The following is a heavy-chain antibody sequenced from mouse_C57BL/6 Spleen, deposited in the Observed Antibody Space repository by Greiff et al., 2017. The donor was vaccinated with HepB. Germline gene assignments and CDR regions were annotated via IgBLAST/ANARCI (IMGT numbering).Heavy chain of an antibody. J-gene: IGHJ4*01. CDR2: ISSGSSTI. V-gene: IGHV5-17*01. CDR1: GFTLSDYG. CDR3: ARGAMDY. Sequence: EVKLMESGGGLVKPGGSLKLSCEASGFTLSDYGMHWVRQAPERGLAWVAYISSGSSTIYYADTVKGRFTLSRDNTKNTLFLQMTSLRSEDTAMYYCARGAMDYWGQGTSVTVSS.